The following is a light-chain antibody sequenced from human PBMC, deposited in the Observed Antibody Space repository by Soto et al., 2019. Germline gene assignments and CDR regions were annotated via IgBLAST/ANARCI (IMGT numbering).Light chain of an antibody. Sequence: EIVLTQSPGTLSLSPGERATLSCRASQSVSSIYLAWYQQKPGQAPRLLIYGASSRATGIPDRFSGSGSGTDFTLTISRLEPEDFAVYYSQQYGSSRWTFGQGTQVDIK. CDR2: GAS. CDR1: QSVSSIY. CDR3: QQYGSSRWT. V-gene: IGKV3-20*01. J-gene: IGKJ1*01.